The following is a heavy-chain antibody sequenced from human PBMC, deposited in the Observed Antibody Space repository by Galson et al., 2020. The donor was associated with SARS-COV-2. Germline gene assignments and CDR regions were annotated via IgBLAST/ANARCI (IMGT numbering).Heavy chain of an antibody. CDR1: GGSISSYY. Sequence: SETLSLTCTVSGGSISSYYWSWIRQPPGKGLEWIGYIYYSGSTNYNPSLKSRVTMSLDTSKNQFSLKLSSVTAADTAVYYCARDLLRGVMDYWGQGTLVTVSS. J-gene: IGHJ4*02. CDR2: IYYSGST. V-gene: IGHV4-59*01. CDR3: ARDLLRGVMDY. D-gene: IGHD3-10*01.